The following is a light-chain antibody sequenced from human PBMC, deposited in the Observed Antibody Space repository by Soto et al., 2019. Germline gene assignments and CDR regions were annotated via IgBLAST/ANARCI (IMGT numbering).Light chain of an antibody. Sequence: DIQMTQSPSSLSASIGDRVTITCRASQSISSYLNWFQQKPGEAPKLLIQAASSFQSGVPSRFSGSGSGTDFTLAINSLPPEDFAVYYCQQSYSAPVTFGQGIKM. CDR3: QQSYSAPVT. J-gene: IGKJ2*01. CDR1: QSISSY. V-gene: IGKV1-39*01. CDR2: AAS.